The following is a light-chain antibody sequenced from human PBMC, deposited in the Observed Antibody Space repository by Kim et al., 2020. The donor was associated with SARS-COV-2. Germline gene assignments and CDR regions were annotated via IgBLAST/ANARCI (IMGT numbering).Light chain of an antibody. CDR2: QDS. Sequence: SYELTQPPSVSVSPRQTASITCSGDKLEDKFVCWYQQKPGQSPVLVIYQDSKRPSRIPERFSGSNSGNIATLTISGTQAMDEADYYCQAWDSSTGVFGTGTKVSVL. J-gene: IGLJ1*01. CDR3: QAWDSSTGV. V-gene: IGLV3-1*01. CDR1: KLEDKF.